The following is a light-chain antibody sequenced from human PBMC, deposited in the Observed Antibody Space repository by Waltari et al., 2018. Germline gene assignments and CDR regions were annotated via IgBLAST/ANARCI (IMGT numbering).Light chain of an antibody. V-gene: IGLV3-25*03. CDR3: QSADGGSRYWV. J-gene: IGLJ3*02. CDR2: KDT. CDR1: ELPKQY. Sequence: SYELTQPPSVSVSPGQTARIPCSGEELPKQYVYWYQQKPGQAPVLLIYKDTERPSGIPEGLSGSTSGTTVTLTIRGVQAEDEADYYCQSADGGSRYWVFGGGTKVTVL.